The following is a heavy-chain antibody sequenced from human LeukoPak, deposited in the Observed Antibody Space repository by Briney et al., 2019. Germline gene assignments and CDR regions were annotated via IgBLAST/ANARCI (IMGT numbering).Heavy chain of an antibody. CDR2: IYYSGST. CDR3: ARDYYDSSGYYFFYI. V-gene: IGHV4-59*01. D-gene: IGHD3-22*01. CDR1: GGSISSYY. J-gene: IGHJ4*02. Sequence: SETLSLTCTVSGGSISSYYWSWIRQPPGKGLEWIGYIYYSGSTNYNPSLKSRVTISLDTFNNQFSLKLSSVTAADTAMYYCARDYYDSSGYYFFYIWGQGTLVTVSS.